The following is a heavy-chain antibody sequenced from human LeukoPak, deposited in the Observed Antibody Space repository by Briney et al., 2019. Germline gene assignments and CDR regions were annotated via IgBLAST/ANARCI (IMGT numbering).Heavy chain of an antibody. D-gene: IGHD2-15*01. CDR3: ASQLGYCSGGNCYPDAFDI. Sequence: GGSLRLSCAASGFTFSDYYMSWIRQAPGKGLEWVSYISSSGSTIYYADSVKGRFTISRDNAKNSLYLQMNSLRAEDTAVYYCASQLGYCSGGNCYPDAFDIWGQGTMVTVSS. CDR1: GFTFSDYY. J-gene: IGHJ3*02. V-gene: IGHV3-11*04. CDR2: ISSSGSTI.